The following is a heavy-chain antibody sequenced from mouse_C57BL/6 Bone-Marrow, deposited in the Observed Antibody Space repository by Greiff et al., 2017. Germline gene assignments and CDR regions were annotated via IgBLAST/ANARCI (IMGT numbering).Heavy chain of an antibody. V-gene: IGHV1-66*01. CDR3: ARTGGHYGEAMDY. J-gene: IGHJ4*01. Sequence: VQLQESGPELVKPGASVKISCKASGYSFTTSPIHWVKQRPGQGLEWIGCFYPGSGNTKYNEKFKGKATLTAESTSSNAYMQRLSLTSEDSAVYYCARTGGHYGEAMDYWGQGTSVTVSS. D-gene: IGHD1-1*01. CDR1: GYSFTTSP. CDR2: FYPGSGNT.